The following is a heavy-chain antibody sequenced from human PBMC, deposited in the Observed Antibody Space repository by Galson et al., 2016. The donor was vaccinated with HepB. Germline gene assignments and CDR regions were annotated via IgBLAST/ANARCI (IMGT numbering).Heavy chain of an antibody. V-gene: IGHV3-48*04. D-gene: IGHD1-1*01. J-gene: IGHJ4*02. CDR1: GFTFSSYS. CDR2: ISVYRTI. CDR3: ARSVEGHFDY. Sequence: SLRLSCAASGFTFSSYSMNWVRQASGKGLEWVSYISVYRTIYYADSVKGRFTISRDNARNSLYLQMNTLRADDTAVYYCARSVEGHFDYWGQGILVTVSS.